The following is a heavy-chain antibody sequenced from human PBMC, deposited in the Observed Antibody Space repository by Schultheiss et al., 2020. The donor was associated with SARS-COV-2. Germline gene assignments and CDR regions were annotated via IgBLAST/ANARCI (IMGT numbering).Heavy chain of an antibody. CDR1: GGSISSYY. Sequence: SETLSLTCTVSGGSISSYYWSWIRQPPGKGLEWIGYIYYSGSTNYNPSLKSRVTISVDTSKNQFSLKLSSVTAADTAVYYCARDPSSSSLYWYFDLWGRGTLVTVSS. D-gene: IGHD6-6*01. J-gene: IGHJ2*01. CDR2: IYYSGST. CDR3: ARDPSSSSLYWYFDL. V-gene: IGHV4-59*12.